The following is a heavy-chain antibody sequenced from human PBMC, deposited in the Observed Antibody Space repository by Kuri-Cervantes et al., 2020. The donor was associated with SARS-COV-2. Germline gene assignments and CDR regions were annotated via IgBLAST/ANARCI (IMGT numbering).Heavy chain of an antibody. V-gene: IGHV1-18*04. D-gene: IGHD2-21*02. CDR3: ARSPGSIVVVTAPDY. J-gene: IGHJ4*02. CDR1: GYTFTSYG. CDR2: ISAYNGNT. Sequence: ASVKVSCNASGYTFTSYGISWVRPAPGQGLEWMGWISAYNGNTNYAQKLQGRVTMTTDTSTSTAYMELRGLRSDDTAVHYCARSPGSIVVVTAPDYWGQGTLVTVSS.